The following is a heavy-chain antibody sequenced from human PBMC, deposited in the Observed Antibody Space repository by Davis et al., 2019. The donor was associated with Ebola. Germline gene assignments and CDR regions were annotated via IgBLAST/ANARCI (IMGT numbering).Heavy chain of an antibody. CDR2: IKQDGSEK. J-gene: IGHJ6*04. V-gene: IGHV3-7*01. Sequence: GESLKISCAASGFTFSSYWMSWVRQAPGKGLEWVANIKQDGSEKYYVDSVKGRFTISRDNAKNSLYLQMNRLRAEDTAVYYCARDPWDVDPSAIYYNDYGMDVWGKGTTVTVSS. D-gene: IGHD1-26*01. CDR3: ARDPWDVDPSAIYYNDYGMDV. CDR1: GFTFSSYW.